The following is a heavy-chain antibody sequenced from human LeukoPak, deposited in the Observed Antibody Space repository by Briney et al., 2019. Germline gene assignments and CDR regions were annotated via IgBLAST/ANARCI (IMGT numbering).Heavy chain of an antibody. V-gene: IGHV4-59*01. Sequence: KPSETLSLTCTVSGGSISSYYWSWIRQPPGKGLEWIGYIYYSGDTSCNPSLKSRVSISVDTSKNQFSLKLTSVTAADTAVYYCATFLGPYCNIIACADYWGQGTLVTVSS. CDR2: IYYSGDT. CDR3: ATFLGPYCNIIACADY. J-gene: IGHJ4*02. CDR1: GGSISSYY. D-gene: IGHD2/OR15-2a*01.